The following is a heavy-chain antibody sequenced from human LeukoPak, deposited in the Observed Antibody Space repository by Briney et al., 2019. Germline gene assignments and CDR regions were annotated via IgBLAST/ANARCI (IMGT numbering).Heavy chain of an antibody. CDR3: ARGLVLATDDAFDI. V-gene: IGHV4-59*01. J-gene: IGHJ3*02. Sequence: SETLSLTCTVSGGSIRSYFWSWLRQPPGKGLEWIGYIWDTEITDYNPSLKSRVTISLDTSKNHFSLKLRSVTAADTALYFCARGLVLATDDAFDIWGQGALVTVSS. D-gene: IGHD5-12*01. CDR1: GGSIRSYF. CDR2: IWDTEIT.